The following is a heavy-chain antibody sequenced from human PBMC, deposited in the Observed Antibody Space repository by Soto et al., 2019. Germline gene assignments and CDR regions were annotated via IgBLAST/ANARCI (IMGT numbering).Heavy chain of an antibody. CDR3: ARDRGGFCSGGSCSYYGMDV. J-gene: IGHJ6*02. CDR2: ISSSGSTI. D-gene: IGHD2-15*01. CDR1: GFTFSSYE. Sequence: GGSLRLSCAASGFTFSSYEMNWVRQAPGKGLEWVSYISSSGSTIYYADSVKGRFTISRDNAKNSLYLQMNSLRAEDTAVYYCARDRGGFCSGGSCSYYGMDVWGQGTTVTVSS. V-gene: IGHV3-48*03.